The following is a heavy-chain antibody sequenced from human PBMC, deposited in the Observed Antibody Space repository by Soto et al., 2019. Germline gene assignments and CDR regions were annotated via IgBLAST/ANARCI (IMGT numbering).Heavy chain of an antibody. CDR2: IIPIFGTA. CDR1: GGTFSSYA. Sequence: SVKVSCKASGGTFSSYAISWVRQAPGQGLEWMGGIIPIFGTANYAQKFQGRVTITADESTSTAYMELSSLRSEDTAVYYCARFGVPVTTSPYYYYYGMDVWGQGTTVTVSS. J-gene: IGHJ6*02. V-gene: IGHV1-69*13. D-gene: IGHD4-17*01. CDR3: ARFGVPVTTSPYYYYYGMDV.